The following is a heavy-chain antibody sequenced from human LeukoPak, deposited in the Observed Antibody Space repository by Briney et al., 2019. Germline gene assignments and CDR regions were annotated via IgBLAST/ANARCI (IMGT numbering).Heavy chain of an antibody. CDR2: INQDGSVK. Sequence: PRGSLRLSCAVSGFTFRSYWMSWFRQAPGKGLEWVANINQDGSVKYYVDSVKGRFTISRDNAQNSLYVQVNSLRAEDTAVYYCASLYDSTAYPRGPDYWGQGTLVTVSS. D-gene: IGHD3-22*01. J-gene: IGHJ4*02. CDR3: ASLYDSTAYPRGPDY. CDR1: GFTFRSYW. V-gene: IGHV3-7*01.